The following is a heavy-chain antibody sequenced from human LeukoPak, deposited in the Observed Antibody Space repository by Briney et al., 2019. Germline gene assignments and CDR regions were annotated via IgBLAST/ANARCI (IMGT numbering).Heavy chain of an antibody. Sequence: GGSLRLSCEASGFTVSSNYTSWVRQAPGKVLERVSVIYSGGSTYYADSVKGRFTISRDNSKNTLYLQMNSLRAEDTAVYYCARDMGDYGGNSGYWGQGTLVTVSS. V-gene: IGHV3-53*01. J-gene: IGHJ4*02. CDR1: GFTVSSNY. CDR3: ARDMGDYGGNSGY. CDR2: IYSGGST. D-gene: IGHD4-23*01.